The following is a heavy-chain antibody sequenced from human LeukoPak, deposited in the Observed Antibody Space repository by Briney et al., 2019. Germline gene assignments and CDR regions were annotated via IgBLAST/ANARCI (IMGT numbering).Heavy chain of an antibody. Sequence: GGSLRLSCAASGFTFSTYWMTWVRQAPGKGLEWVADIKQDGSLNFYVDSVKGRFTISRDNSKNTLYLQMNSLRAEDTAVYYCAKSPARGYYDSSGLDYWGQGTLVTVSS. J-gene: IGHJ4*02. CDR2: IKQDGSLN. CDR1: GFTFSTYW. CDR3: AKSPARGYYDSSGLDY. V-gene: IGHV3-7*01. D-gene: IGHD3-22*01.